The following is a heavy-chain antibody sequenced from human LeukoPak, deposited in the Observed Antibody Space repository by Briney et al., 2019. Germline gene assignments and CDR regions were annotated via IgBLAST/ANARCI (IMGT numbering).Heavy chain of an antibody. CDR2: IIPIFGTA. Sequence: SVKVSCKASGGTFSSYAISWVRQAPGQGLEWMGRIIPIFGTANYAQKFQGRVTITTDESTSTAYMELSSLRSEDTAVYYCAREYCGGDCYSGCLDYWGQGTLVTVSS. V-gene: IGHV1-69*05. J-gene: IGHJ4*02. D-gene: IGHD2-21*02. CDR3: AREYCGGDCYSGCLDY. CDR1: GGTFSSYA.